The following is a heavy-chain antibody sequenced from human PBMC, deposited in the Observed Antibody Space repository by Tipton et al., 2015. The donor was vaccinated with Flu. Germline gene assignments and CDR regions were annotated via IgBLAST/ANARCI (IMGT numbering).Heavy chain of an antibody. V-gene: IGHV4-38-2*01. Sequence: LILSCAVSGYSISSSYYWAWIRQSPWKGLEWIGSIYPGDTTYSNPSLKSRVTISVGTPENQLSLTLRSVTAADTAVYYCARHGSGRFFDVWGRGTLVTVSS. J-gene: IGHJ2*01. CDR3: ARHGSGRFFDV. CDR1: GYSISSSYY. CDR2: IYPGDTT. D-gene: IGHD3-10*01.